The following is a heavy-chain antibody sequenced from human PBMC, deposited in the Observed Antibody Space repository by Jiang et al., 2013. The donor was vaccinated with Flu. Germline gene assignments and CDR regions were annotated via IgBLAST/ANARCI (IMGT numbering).Heavy chain of an antibody. CDR1: GGSFSGYY. J-gene: IGHJ4*02. CDR3: ARGEDYGDHRTDY. CDR2: INHSGST. D-gene: IGHD4-17*01. V-gene: IGHV4-34*01. Sequence: LLKPSETLSLTCAVYGGSFSGYYWSWIRQPPGKGLEWIGEINHSGSTNYNPSLKSRVTISVDTSKNQFSLKLSSVTAADTAVYYCARGEDYGDHRTDYWDQGTLVTVSS.